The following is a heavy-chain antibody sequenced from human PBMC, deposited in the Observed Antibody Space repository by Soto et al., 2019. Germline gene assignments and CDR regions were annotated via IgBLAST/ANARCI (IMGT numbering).Heavy chain of an antibody. Sequence: GGSLRLSCAASGFTFSSYAMHRVRQAPGKGLEWVAVISYDGSNKYYADSVKGRFTISRDNSKNTLYLQMNSLRAEDTAVYYCARDGGLYCSGGSCYPRGSFDIWGQGTMDTVSS. CDR1: GFTFSSYA. J-gene: IGHJ3*02. CDR2: ISYDGSNK. D-gene: IGHD2-15*01. V-gene: IGHV3-30-3*01. CDR3: ARDGGLYCSGGSCYPRGSFDI.